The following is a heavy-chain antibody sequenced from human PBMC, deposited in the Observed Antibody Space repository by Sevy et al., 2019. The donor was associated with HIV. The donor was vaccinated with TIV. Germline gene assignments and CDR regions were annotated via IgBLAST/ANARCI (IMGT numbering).Heavy chain of an antibody. Sequence: ASVKVSCKVSGYSVSDLSIHWVRQAPGKGLEWMGGYDPEDGETIYAQKFQGRVTMTEDKSTDTAYMGLSSLRSEDTAVYYCATSPDYYDSSRDAFDIWGQGTMVTVSS. CDR3: ATSPDYYDSSRDAFDI. CDR2: YDPEDGET. CDR1: GYSVSDLS. V-gene: IGHV1-24*01. D-gene: IGHD3-22*01. J-gene: IGHJ3*02.